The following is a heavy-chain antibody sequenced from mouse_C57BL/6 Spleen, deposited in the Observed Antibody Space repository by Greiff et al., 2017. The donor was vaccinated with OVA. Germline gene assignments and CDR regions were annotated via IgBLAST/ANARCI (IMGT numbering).Heavy chain of an antibody. CDR1: GFTFSSYA. CDR2: ISDGGSYT. V-gene: IGHV5-4*01. CDR3: ASAVGAMDY. Sequence: EVQGVESGGGLVKPGGSLKLSCAASGFTFSSYAMSWVRQTPEKRLEWVATISDGGSYTYYPDNVKGRFTISRDNAKNNLYLQMSHLKSEDTAMYYCASAVGAMDYWGQGTSVTVSS. J-gene: IGHJ4*01.